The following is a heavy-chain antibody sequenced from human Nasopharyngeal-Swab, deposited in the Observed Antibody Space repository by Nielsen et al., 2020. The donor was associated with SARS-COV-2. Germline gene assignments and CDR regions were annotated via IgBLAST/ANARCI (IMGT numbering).Heavy chain of an antibody. CDR1: GFTFSSYD. Sequence: GGSLRLSCAASGFTFSSYDMHWVRQATGKGLEWVSAIGTAGDTYYPGSVKGRFTISRENAKNSLYLQMNSLRAGDTAVYYCARDLYSSGGKYYYGMDVWGQGTTVTVSS. D-gene: IGHD6-19*01. CDR3: ARDLYSSGGKYYYGMDV. V-gene: IGHV3-13*04. J-gene: IGHJ6*02. CDR2: IGTAGDT.